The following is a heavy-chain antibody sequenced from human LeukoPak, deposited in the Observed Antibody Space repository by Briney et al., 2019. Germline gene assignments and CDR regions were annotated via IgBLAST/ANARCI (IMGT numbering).Heavy chain of an antibody. CDR1: GGTFSSYA. V-gene: IGHV1-69*05. D-gene: IGHD6-19*01. J-gene: IGHJ5*02. Sequence: ASVKVSCKASGGTFSSYAISWVRQAPGQGLEWVGGIIPIFGTANYAQKFQGRVTITTDESTSTAYMELSSLRSEDTAVYYCARDGTIAVAGTLELDPWGQGTLVTVSS. CDR2: IIPIFGTA. CDR3: ARDGTIAVAGTLELDP.